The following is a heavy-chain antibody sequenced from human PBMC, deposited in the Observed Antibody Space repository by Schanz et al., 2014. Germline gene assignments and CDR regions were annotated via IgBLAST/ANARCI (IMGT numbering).Heavy chain of an antibody. CDR2: FDRQDGVA. CDR3: AQDRNTWDLVYFDY. Sequence: QVHVVQSGPAVRKPGASVKVSCKVSGYSLIELSMHWVRHSPGKGLEWMGGFDRQDGVAVYAQKLKGRVTITEDNATDTAHLHMSSVTAADTAFYYCAQDRNTWDLVYFDYWGQGSLVTVSS. CDR1: GYSLIELS. V-gene: IGHV1-24*01. J-gene: IGHJ4*02. D-gene: IGHD1-26*01.